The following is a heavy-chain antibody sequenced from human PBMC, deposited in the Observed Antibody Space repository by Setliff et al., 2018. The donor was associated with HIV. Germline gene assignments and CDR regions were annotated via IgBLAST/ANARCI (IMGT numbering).Heavy chain of an antibody. J-gene: IGHJ4*02. CDR1: GTTFSTYD. D-gene: IGHD3-22*01. V-gene: IGHV1-8*01. Sequence: ASVKVSCKASGTTFSTYDINWVRQAPGQGPEWMGWMNPNSGNTGYAPKLQGRVTMTRDASISTAYMELSSLRSDDTAVYYCATTKGLSSGYDYWGQGTLVTVSS. CDR3: ATTKGLSSGYDY. CDR2: MNPNSGNT.